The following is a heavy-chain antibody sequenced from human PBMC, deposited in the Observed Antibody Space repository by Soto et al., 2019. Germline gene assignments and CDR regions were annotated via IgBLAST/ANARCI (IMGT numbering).Heavy chain of an antibody. V-gene: IGHV5-51*01. CDR2: IYPGDSDT. D-gene: IGHD5-18*01. J-gene: IGHJ4*02. CDR1: GYSFTSYW. CDR3: ARHYSSYGYWDGEAYFDY. Sequence: GESLKISCKGSGYSFTSYWIGWVRQMPGKGLEWMGIIYPGDSDTRYSPSFQGQVTISADKSISTAYLQWSSLKASDTAMYYCARHYSSYGYWDGEAYFDYWGQGTLVTVSS.